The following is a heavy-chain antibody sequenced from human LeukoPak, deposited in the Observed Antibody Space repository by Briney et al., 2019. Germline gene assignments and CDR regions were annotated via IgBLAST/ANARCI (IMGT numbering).Heavy chain of an antibody. V-gene: IGHV4-34*01. CDR3: ARGRRLRGSSSWYERVEGYYYYYMDV. CDR1: GGSFSGYY. CDR2: INHSGST. Sequence: SEPLSLTCAVYGGSFSGYYWRWLRQPPGKGLEWIGEINHSGSTNYNPSLKSRVTISVDTSKNQFSLKLSSVTAADTAVYYCARGRRLRGSSSWYERVEGYYYYYMDVWGKGTTVTVSS. J-gene: IGHJ6*03. D-gene: IGHD6-13*01.